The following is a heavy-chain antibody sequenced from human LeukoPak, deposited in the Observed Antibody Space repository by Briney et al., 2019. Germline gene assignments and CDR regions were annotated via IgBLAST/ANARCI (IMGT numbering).Heavy chain of an antibody. CDR2: IKSKTNGGTT. D-gene: IGHD1-26*01. Sequence: KPGGSLRLSCAASGFAFNHAWMSWVRQAPGKGLEWLGRIKSKTNGGTTDYAAPVKGRFTISRDDLKITLYLQIDSLKTEDTAVYYCTWVGARDYFDYWGQGTLVTVSS. V-gene: IGHV3-15*01. J-gene: IGHJ4*02. CDR1: GFAFNHAW. CDR3: TWVGARDYFDY.